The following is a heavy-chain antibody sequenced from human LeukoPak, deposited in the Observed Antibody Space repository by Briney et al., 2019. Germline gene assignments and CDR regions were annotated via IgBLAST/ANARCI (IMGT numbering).Heavy chain of an antibody. J-gene: IGHJ4*02. CDR3: ARSVDF. Sequence: GKGLEWVANIKHYGSQKYYGDSVKRRFTISRDNAKSSLYLQMNSLRAEDSAVYYCARSVDFWGQGTLVTVSS. CDR2: IKHYGSQK. V-gene: IGHV3-7*01. D-gene: IGHD5/OR15-5a*01.